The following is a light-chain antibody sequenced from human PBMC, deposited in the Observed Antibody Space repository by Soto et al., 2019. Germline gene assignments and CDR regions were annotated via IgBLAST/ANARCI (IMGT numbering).Light chain of an antibody. CDR1: QSVSSY. CDR3: QQRGNWPVT. V-gene: IGKV3-11*01. J-gene: IGKJ1*01. Sequence: EIVLTQSPATLSLSPGERATLACRASQSVSSYFACYQQKPGQAPRLLIYDASNRATGIPARFSCSGSGTDFTLTISSLVPDDFAVYYCQQRGNWPVTLGQGNRV. CDR2: DAS.